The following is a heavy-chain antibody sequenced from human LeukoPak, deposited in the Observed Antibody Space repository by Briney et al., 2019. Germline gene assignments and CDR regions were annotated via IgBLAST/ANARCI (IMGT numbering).Heavy chain of an antibody. J-gene: IGHJ5*02. CDR1: GGSISTSNYY. Sequence: SETLSLTCTVSGGSISTSNYYWGWIRQPPGKGLEWIGNIFYSGSTYYSPSLRSRVTISLDTSKNQFSLKLSSVTAADTAVYYCARFGLLSGSYFDERWFDPWGQGTLVTVSS. D-gene: IGHD1-26*01. CDR2: IFYSGST. V-gene: IGHV4-39*01. CDR3: ARFGLLSGSYFDERWFDP.